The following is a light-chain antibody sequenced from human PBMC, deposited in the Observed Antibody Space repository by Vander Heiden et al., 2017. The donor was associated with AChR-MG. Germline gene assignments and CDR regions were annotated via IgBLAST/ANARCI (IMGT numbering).Light chain of an antibody. Sequence: SALPQPAYVSGSPPPSIANSCTGTSSDIGKYDLVSWYQQYPGKAPKLLISGVTKRRSGGSGRFSASKSGVTASLTISGLQAEDEADYYCCSRAGNRIFVVFGGGTKLTVL. V-gene: IGLV2-23*02. CDR2: GVT. J-gene: IGLJ2*01. CDR3: CSRAGNRIFVV. CDR1: SSDIGKYDL.